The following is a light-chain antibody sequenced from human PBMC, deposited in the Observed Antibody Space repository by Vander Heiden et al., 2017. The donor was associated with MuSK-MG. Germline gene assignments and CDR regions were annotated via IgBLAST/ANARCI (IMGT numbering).Light chain of an antibody. CDR2: TAS. CDR3: QQYNSYRT. J-gene: IGKJ1*01. CDR1: QSISSW. V-gene: IGKV1-5*03. Sequence: DIQMTQSPSTLSASVGDRVTITCRASQSISSWLAWYQQKPGKAPKLLIYTASRLESGVPSRFSGSGSGTEFTLTISSLQPDDFATYYCQQYNSYRTFGQGTKVEIK.